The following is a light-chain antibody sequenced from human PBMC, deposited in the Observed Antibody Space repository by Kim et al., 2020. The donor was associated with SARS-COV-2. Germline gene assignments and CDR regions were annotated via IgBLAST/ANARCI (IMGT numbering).Light chain of an antibody. Sequence: GSQGQTARMTCSGDALPKQYAYWYQQKPGQAPVLVIYKDSERPSGIPERFSGSSSGTTVTLTISGVQAEDEADYYCQSADSSDWVFGGGTQLTVL. V-gene: IGLV3-25*03. CDR3: QSADSSDWV. J-gene: IGLJ3*02. CDR2: KDS. CDR1: ALPKQY.